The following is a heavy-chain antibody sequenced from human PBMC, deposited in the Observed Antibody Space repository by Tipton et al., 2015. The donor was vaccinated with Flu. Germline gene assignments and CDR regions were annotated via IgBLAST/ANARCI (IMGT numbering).Heavy chain of an antibody. J-gene: IGHJ4*02. CDR3: ARDPKYKQWLVRFDY. V-gene: IGHV1-18*01. Sequence: QVQLVQSGAEVKKPGSSVKVSCKASGGTFSSYAISWVRQAPGQGLEWMGWISAYNGNTNYAQKLQGRVTMTTDTSTSTAYMELRSLRSDDTAVYYCARDPKYKQWLVRFDYWGQGTLVTVSS. CDR2: ISAYNGNT. D-gene: IGHD6-19*01. CDR1: GGTFSSYA.